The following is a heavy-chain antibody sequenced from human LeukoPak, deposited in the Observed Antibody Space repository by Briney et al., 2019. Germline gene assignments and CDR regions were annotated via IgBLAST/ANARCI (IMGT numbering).Heavy chain of an antibody. D-gene: IGHD4-17*01. CDR3: ARRGPDGDYERRNFDH. J-gene: IGHJ4*02. Sequence: ESLKISCKGSGYNFNMYWIGWVRQMPGKGLGWMGIIYSGDSDTRYSPSFEGQVTISVDKSINTAYLQWSSLKASDTAMYYCARRGPDGDYERRNFDHWGQGALVTVSS. CDR2: IYSGDSDT. CDR1: GYNFNMYW. V-gene: IGHV5-51*01.